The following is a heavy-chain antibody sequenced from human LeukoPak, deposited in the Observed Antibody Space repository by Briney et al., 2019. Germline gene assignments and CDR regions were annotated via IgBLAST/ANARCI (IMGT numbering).Heavy chain of an antibody. CDR3: ARDQTYYVSSSYYYVTYLQH. D-gene: IGHD3-22*01. CDR1: GASISSSY. V-gene: IGHV4-4*07. CDR2: ISTGGST. J-gene: IGHJ1*01. Sequence: SETLSLTCTVSGASISSSYCTWIRQAAGEGLEWIGRISTGGSTTYNPSFKSRVTMSLDTSKKQFSLNLTSVTAADTAVYYCARDQTYYVSSSYYYVTYLQHWGQGILVTVSS.